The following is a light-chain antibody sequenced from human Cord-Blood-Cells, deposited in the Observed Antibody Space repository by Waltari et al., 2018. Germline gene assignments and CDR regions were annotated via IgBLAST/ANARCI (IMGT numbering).Light chain of an antibody. CDR1: QSVLYSSNNKNY. CDR3: QQYYSTPRT. Sequence: DIVMTQSPDSLAVSLGERATINRKSSQSVLYSSNNKNYLAWYQQKPGQPPKLLIYRASTRETGVPDRFSGSGSGTDFTLTISSLQAEDVAVYYCQQYYSTPRTFGQGTKVEIK. J-gene: IGKJ1*01. V-gene: IGKV4-1*01. CDR2: RAS.